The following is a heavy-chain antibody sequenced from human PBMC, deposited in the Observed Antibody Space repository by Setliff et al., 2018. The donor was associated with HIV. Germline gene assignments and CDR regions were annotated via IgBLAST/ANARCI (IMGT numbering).Heavy chain of an antibody. CDR1: GFTLSNYG. V-gene: IGHV3-33*01. D-gene: IGHD3-22*01. CDR2: IWDDGSNE. Sequence: PGGSLRLSCAASGFTLSNYGMHWVRQAPGKGLEWVAVIWDDGSNEYYADSVKGRFTISRDNSKNTLYLQMNSLRAEDTAVYNCARDRGWRLLPNDAFDIWGKGTTVTVSS. CDR3: ARDRGWRLLPNDAFDI. J-gene: IGHJ3*02.